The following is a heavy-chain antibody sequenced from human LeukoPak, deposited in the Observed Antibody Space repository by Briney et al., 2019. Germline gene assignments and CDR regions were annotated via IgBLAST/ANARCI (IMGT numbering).Heavy chain of an antibody. J-gene: IGHJ4*02. V-gene: IGHV1-8*01. CDR3: ARGWPGSGSYLDFDY. Sequence: GASVKVSCKASGYTFTSYDINWVRQATGQGLEWMGWMNPNSGNTGYAQKFQGRVTMTRDTSTSTVYMELSSLRSEDTAVYYCARGWPGSGSYLDFDYWGQGTLVTVSS. CDR2: MNPNSGNT. D-gene: IGHD3-10*01. CDR1: GYTFTSYD.